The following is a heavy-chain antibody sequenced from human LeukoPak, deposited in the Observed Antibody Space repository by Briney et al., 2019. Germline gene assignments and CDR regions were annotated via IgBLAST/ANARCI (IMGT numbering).Heavy chain of an antibody. V-gene: IGHV3-23*01. J-gene: IGHJ3*02. CDR2: ISGSGGNT. CDR3: AKPRVTASGAFDI. D-gene: IGHD2-21*02. Sequence: GGSLRLSCAASGFTFSSYAMTWVRQAPGKGLEWVSAISGSGGNTYYADSVKGRFTISRDNSKNTLYLQMNSLRAEDTAVYYCAKPRVTASGAFDIWGQGTMVTVSS. CDR1: GFTFSSYA.